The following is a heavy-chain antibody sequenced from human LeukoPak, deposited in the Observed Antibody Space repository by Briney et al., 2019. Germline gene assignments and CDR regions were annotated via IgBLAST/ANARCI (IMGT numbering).Heavy chain of an antibody. CDR1: GGTFSSYA. V-gene: IGHV1-69*13. Sequence: GASVKVSCKASGGTFSSYATSWVRQAPGQGLEWMGGIIPIFGTANYAQKFQGRVTITADESTSTAYMELSSLRSEDTAVYYCAAELESFSYYWGQGTLVTVSS. CDR3: AAELESFSYY. D-gene: IGHD3-3*01. CDR2: IIPIFGTA. J-gene: IGHJ4*02.